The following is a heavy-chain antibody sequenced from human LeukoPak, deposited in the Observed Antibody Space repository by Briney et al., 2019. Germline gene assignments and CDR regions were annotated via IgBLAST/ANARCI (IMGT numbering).Heavy chain of an antibody. CDR3: ARDLVTVTKGFDI. J-gene: IGHJ3*02. V-gene: IGHV4-59*11. Sequence: ESSETLSLTCTVSSDSFSSHYWSWIRQPPGKGLEWIGYISYIGSTNYNPSLKSRVTISIDTSKNQFSLKLISVTAADTAVYYCARDLVTVTKGFDIWGQGTMVSVSS. CDR2: ISYIGST. D-gene: IGHD4-17*01. CDR1: SDSFSSHY.